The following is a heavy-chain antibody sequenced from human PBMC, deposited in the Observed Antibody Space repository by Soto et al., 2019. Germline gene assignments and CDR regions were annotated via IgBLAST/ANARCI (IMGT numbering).Heavy chain of an antibody. V-gene: IGHV4-39*01. Sequence: PSETLSLTCTVSGGSISSSSYYWGWIRQPPGKGLEWIGSIYYSGSTYYNPSLKSRVTISVDASKNQFSLKLSSVTAADTAVYYCARLRVVSDGNYYYGMDVWGQGTTVTVS. CDR2: IYYSGST. D-gene: IGHD3-10*01. CDR1: GGSISSSSYY. CDR3: ARLRVVSDGNYYYGMDV. J-gene: IGHJ6*02.